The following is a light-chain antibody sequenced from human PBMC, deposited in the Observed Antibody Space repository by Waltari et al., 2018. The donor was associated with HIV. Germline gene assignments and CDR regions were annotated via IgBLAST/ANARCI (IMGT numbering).Light chain of an antibody. CDR3: SSYAGSGNLLL. CDR1: SNDIGPYNY. CDR2: EVN. V-gene: IGLV2-8*01. J-gene: IGLJ6*01. Sequence: QSALTQPPAASGSPGQSVTLPCPGTSNDIGPYNYVSRYQQHPDKAPRLLIYEVNKRPSGVPGRFSGSKSGNTASLTVSGLQAEDEADYYCSSYAGSGNLLLFGGGTKVTVL.